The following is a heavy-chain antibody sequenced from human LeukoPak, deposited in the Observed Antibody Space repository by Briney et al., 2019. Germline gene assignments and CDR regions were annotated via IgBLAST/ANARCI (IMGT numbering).Heavy chain of an antibody. CDR3: ARYRSVTTGKRFFDY. Sequence: HPGGSLRLSCAASGFTFSNYAMSWVRQAPGKGLEWVASIKQDGGETFYVDSVKGRFTISRDNAKNSLYLQMNSLRAEDTAVYYCARYRSVTTGKRFFDYWGQGTLVTVSS. CDR1: GFTFSNYA. CDR2: IKQDGGET. J-gene: IGHJ4*02. D-gene: IGHD4-17*01. V-gene: IGHV3-7*03.